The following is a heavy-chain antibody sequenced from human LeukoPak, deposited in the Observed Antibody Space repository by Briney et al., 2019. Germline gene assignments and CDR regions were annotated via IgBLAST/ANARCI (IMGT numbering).Heavy chain of an antibody. CDR2: INYSGST. J-gene: IGHJ6*02. CDR1: DGSISNHY. Sequence: LETLSLTCTVSDGSISNHYWSWIRQPPGKGLEWIGNINYSGSTKYNPSLKSRVVMSVDTSKNQFSLKLSSVTAADTAVYYCAKDIYGSGSYYGNGLDVWGRGTTVTVSS. D-gene: IGHD3-10*01. CDR3: AKDIYGSGSYYGNGLDV. V-gene: IGHV4-59*11.